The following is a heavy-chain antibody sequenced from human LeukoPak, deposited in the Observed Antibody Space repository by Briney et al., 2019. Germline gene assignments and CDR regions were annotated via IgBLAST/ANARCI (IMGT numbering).Heavy chain of an antibody. CDR3: ARTAYYYDSSGYYYNY. V-gene: IGHV1-69*13. D-gene: IGHD3-22*01. J-gene: IGHJ4*02. Sequence: SVKVSCKASGGTFSSYAISWVRQAPGQGLEWVGGIIPIFGTANYAQKFQGRVTITADESTSTAYMELSSLRSEDTAVYYCARTAYYYDSSGYYYNYWGQGTLVTVSS. CDR1: GGTFSSYA. CDR2: IIPIFGTA.